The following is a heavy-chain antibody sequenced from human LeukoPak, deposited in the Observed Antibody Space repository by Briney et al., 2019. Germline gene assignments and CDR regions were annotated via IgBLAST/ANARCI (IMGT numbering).Heavy chain of an antibody. CDR3: ARDRGQQLDPGYFDL. J-gene: IGHJ2*01. Sequence: GGSLRLSCAASGFTFSDYYMSWIRQAPGKGLEWVSDISSTSIYTNYADSVKGRFTISRNNAKNSLYLQMNSLRAEDTAVYYCARDRGQQLDPGYFDLWGRGTLVTVSS. CDR1: GFTFSDYY. D-gene: IGHD6-13*01. V-gene: IGHV3-11*06. CDR2: ISSTSIYT.